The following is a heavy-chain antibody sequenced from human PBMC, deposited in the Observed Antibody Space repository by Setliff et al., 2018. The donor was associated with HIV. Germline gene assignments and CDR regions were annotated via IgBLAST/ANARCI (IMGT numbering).Heavy chain of an antibody. Sequence: GASVKVSCKASGTTFSTYVISWVRQALGQGLEWMGGIIPILGTQKYAQKFQGRVTFTADMSTSTAYMELNSLRSEDTAVYYCARDHQTLLWFDYWGQGTLVTVSS. CDR1: GTTFSTYV. CDR2: IIPILGTQ. CDR3: ARDHQTLLWFDY. J-gene: IGHJ4*02. D-gene: IGHD2-15*01. V-gene: IGHV1-69*10.